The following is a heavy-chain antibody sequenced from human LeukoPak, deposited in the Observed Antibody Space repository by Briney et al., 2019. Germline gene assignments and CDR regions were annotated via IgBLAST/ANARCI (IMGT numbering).Heavy chain of an antibody. Sequence: PGGSLRLSCAASGFTFSSYSMNWVRQAPGKGLEWVSSISSSGSYIFHADSVKGRFTTSRDNAQSSLYLQMNSLRAEDTAVYYCAREGPINNGDLDYWGQGTLVTVSS. V-gene: IGHV3-21*01. D-gene: IGHD1/OR15-1a*01. CDR1: GFTFSSYS. J-gene: IGHJ4*02. CDR2: ISSSGSYI. CDR3: AREGPINNGDLDY.